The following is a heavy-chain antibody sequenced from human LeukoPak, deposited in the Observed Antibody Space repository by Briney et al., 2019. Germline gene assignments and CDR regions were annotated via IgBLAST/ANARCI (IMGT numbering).Heavy chain of an antibody. Sequence: AGGSLRLSCAASGFTFSSYILNWVRQAPGKGLECISFISSSSSTIYYADSVKGRFTISRDNAKNSLYLQMNSLRDEDTAVYYCATEGGLLWGQGTLVTVSS. CDR3: ATEGGLL. D-gene: IGHD3-16*01. V-gene: IGHV3-48*02. CDR2: ISSSSSTI. CDR1: GFTFSSYI. J-gene: IGHJ4*02.